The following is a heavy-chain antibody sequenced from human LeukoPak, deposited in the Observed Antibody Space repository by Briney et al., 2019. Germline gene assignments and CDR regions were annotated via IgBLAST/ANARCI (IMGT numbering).Heavy chain of an antibody. D-gene: IGHD3-10*01. Sequence: ASVKVSCKASGGTFSSYAISWVRQAPGQGLEWMGRIIPIFGIANYAQKFQGRVTITADKSTSTAYMELSSLRSEDTAVYYCARDPGLSITMVRGGWFDPWGQGTLVTVSS. CDR3: ARDPGLSITMVRGGWFDP. V-gene: IGHV1-69*04. CDR2: IIPIFGIA. CDR1: GGTFSSYA. J-gene: IGHJ5*02.